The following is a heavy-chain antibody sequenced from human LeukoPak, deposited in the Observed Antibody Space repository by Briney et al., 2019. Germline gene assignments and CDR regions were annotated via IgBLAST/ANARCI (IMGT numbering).Heavy chain of an antibody. Sequence: ASVKVSCKASGYTFTSYYMHWVRQAPGQGLEWMGIINPSGGSTSYAQKFQGRVTMTRDTPTSTVYMELSSLRSEDTAVYYCARVPGDLRGAFDIWGQGTMVTVSS. CDR3: ARVPGDLRGAFDI. D-gene: IGHD7-27*01. CDR1: GYTFTSYY. CDR2: INPSGGST. V-gene: IGHV1-46*01. J-gene: IGHJ3*02.